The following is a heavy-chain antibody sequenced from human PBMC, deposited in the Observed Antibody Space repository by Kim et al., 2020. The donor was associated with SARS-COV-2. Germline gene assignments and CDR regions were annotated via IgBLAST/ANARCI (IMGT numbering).Heavy chain of an antibody. Sequence: GESLKISCKGSGYSFTSYWISWVRQMPGKGLEWMGRLDPSDSYTNYSPSFQGHVTISADKSISTAYLQWSSLKASDTAMYYCAGDPTYYYGSGSANWFDPWGQGTLVTVSS. CDR1: GYSFTSYW. V-gene: IGHV5-10-1*01. CDR2: LDPSDSYT. J-gene: IGHJ5*02. D-gene: IGHD3-10*01. CDR3: AGDPTYYYGSGSANWFDP.